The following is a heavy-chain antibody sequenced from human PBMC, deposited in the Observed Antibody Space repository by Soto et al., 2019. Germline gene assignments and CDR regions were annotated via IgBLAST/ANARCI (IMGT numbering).Heavy chain of an antibody. CDR1: GFTFSTYP. J-gene: IGHJ3*01. D-gene: IGHD1-26*01. Sequence: EEQLLESGGGLVQPGGSLRLSCAASGFTFSTYPMTWVRQAPGKGLEWVSSIHGSGETTYYAESVKGRFIISRDNSKNPLYLQTDSLTADDTAVYFCSRRSSGSYYAALDVRGQWTMVSVSS. CDR3: SRRSSGSYYAALDV. CDR2: IHGSGETT. V-gene: IGHV3-23*01.